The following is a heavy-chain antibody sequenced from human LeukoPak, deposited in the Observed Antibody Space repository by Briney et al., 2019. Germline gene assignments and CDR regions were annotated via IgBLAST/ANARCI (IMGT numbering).Heavy chain of an antibody. D-gene: IGHD6-19*01. J-gene: IGHJ6*02. CDR1: GYTFTGCY. CDR3: ASAPRSYSSGWYRDV. Sequence: ASVKVSCKASGYTFTGCYMHWVRQAPGQGLEWIGWINPNSGGTNYAQKFQGRVTMTRDTSISTAYMELSRLRSDDTAVYYCASAPRSYSSGWYRDVWGQGTTVTVSS. CDR2: INPNSGGT. V-gene: IGHV1-2*02.